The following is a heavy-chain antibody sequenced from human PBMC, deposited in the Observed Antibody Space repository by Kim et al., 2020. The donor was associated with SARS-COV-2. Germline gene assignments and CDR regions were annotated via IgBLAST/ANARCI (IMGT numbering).Heavy chain of an antibody. Sequence: SVKVSCKASGGTFSSYAISWVRQAPGQGLEWMGGIIPIFGTANYAQKFQGRVTITADESTSTAYMELSSLRSEDTAVYYCARDPNYYDSRGPIDPWDQGTLVTVSS. CDR3: ARDPNYYDSRGPIDP. J-gene: IGHJ5*02. V-gene: IGHV1-69*13. D-gene: IGHD3-22*01. CDR1: GGTFSSYA. CDR2: IIPIFGTA.